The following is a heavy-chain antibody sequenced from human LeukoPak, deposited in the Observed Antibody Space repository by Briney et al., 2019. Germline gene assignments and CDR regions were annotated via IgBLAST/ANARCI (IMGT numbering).Heavy chain of an antibody. Sequence: PSETLSLTCTVSGGSISSSSYYWGWIRQPPGKGLEWIGSIYYSGSTYYNPSLKSRVTISVDTSKNQFSLELSSVTAADTAVYYCARKRITMVRGVLITYNWFDPWGQGTLVTVSS. D-gene: IGHD3-10*01. CDR1: GGSISSSSYY. V-gene: IGHV4-39*07. CDR2: IYYSGST. CDR3: ARKRITMVRGVLITYNWFDP. J-gene: IGHJ5*02.